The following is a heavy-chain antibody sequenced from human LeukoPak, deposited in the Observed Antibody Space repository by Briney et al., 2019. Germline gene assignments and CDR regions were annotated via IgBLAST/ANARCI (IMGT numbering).Heavy chain of an antibody. D-gene: IGHD1-26*01. CDR3: AKDAWVGATTAALDY. V-gene: IGHV3-23*01. CDR2: MSGSGGGST. CDR1: GFTFRSYA. Sequence: GGSLRLSCAASGFTFRSYAMSWVRQPPGKGLEWVSAMSGSGGGSTYYEDSVKGRFTISRDNSKNTLYLQMNSLRAEDTAVYYCAKDAWVGATTAALDYWGQGTLVTVSS. J-gene: IGHJ4*02.